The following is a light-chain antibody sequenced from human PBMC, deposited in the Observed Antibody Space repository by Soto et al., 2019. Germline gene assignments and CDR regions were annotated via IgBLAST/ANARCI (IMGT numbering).Light chain of an antibody. V-gene: IGLV2-11*01. J-gene: IGLJ1*01. CDR3: CSYAGSYTRV. CDR2: DVG. CDR1: SSDVGGYNY. Sequence: QSALTQPRSVSGSPGQSVTISCTGTSSDVGGYNYVSWYQQHPGKAPKLMIYDVGKRPSGVPDRFSGSKSDNTASLTISGLQAEDEADYYCCSYAGSYTRVFGTATKLTVL.